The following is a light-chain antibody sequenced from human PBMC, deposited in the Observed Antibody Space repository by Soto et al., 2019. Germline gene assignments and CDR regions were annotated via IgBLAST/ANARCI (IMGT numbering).Light chain of an antibody. CDR1: QSVSSSY. Sequence: EIVLTQSPGTLSLSPGERATLSCRASQSVSSSYFAWYQQKPGQAPRLLIYGASTRATGIPDRFSGSGSGTDFTLTSSTLEPEDFAVYYWQQYGSSRWTFGQGTKVEFK. J-gene: IGKJ1*01. V-gene: IGKV3-20*01. CDR3: QQYGSSRWT. CDR2: GAS.